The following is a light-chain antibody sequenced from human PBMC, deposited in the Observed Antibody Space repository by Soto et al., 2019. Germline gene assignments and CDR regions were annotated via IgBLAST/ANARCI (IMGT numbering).Light chain of an antibody. CDR3: SSYTSSSTLPYV. CDR1: SSDVGGYNY. J-gene: IGLJ1*01. Sequence: QSALTQPASVSGSPGQSITISCTGTSSDVGGYNYVSWYQQHPGKAPKLMIYDVSNRPSGVSNRFSGSKSANTASLTISGLQAVDEADYYCSSYTSSSTLPYVFGTGTKLTVL. V-gene: IGLV2-14*01. CDR2: DVS.